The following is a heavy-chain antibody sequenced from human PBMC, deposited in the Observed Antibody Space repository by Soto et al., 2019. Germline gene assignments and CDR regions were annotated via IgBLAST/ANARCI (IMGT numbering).Heavy chain of an antibody. J-gene: IGHJ4*02. V-gene: IGHV1-18*01. D-gene: IGHD4-17*01. CDR1: GYTFTSYG. Sequence: ASVKVSCKASGYTFTSYGISWVRQAPGQGLEWMGWISADDGNTNYAQKLQGRVTMTADTSTDTAYMELSSLRSEDTAVYYCATAGYDTETTGYFDYWGQGTLVTVSS. CDR3: ATAGYDTETTGYFDY. CDR2: ISADDGNT.